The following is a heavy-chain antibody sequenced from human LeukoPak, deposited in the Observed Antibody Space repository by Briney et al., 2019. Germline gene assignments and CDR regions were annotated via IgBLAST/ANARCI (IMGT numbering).Heavy chain of an antibody. Sequence: GGSLRLSCAAAGFTFNNFAMNWVRQAPGKGVEWVSAISGSVDNTYYAASVKRRFTISRDSSKNTLYLQMSSLRAEDTAVYFCAKGRGKVVTPFDFWGQGTLVTVSS. CDR2: ISGSVDNT. CDR3: AKGRGKVVTPFDF. J-gene: IGHJ4*02. CDR1: GFTFNNFA. D-gene: IGHD4-23*01. V-gene: IGHV3-23*01.